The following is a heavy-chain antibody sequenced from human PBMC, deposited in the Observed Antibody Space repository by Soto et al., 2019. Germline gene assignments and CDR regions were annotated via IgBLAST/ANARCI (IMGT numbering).Heavy chain of an antibody. CDR2: IRGDGSST. Sequence: EVQLLESGGGLVQPGGSLRLSCAASGFKFNSYTMGWVRRAPGKGLVWVSAIRGDGSSTYYADFVKGRFTISRDNSKNTLYLQMNRLRAEDTAVYYCAKPVVVDTIYYYYMDVWGRGTTVTVSS. D-gene: IGHD2-15*01. CDR1: GFKFNSYT. J-gene: IGHJ6*03. CDR3: AKPVVVDTIYYYYMDV. V-gene: IGHV3-23*01.